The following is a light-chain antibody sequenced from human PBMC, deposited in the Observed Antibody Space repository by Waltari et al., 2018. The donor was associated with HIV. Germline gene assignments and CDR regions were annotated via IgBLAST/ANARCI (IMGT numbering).Light chain of an antibody. CDR1: KLGDKY. CDR2: QDS. Sequence: SYELTQPPSVSVSPGQTASITCSGDKLGDKYACWYQQKPGASPVLVIYQDSKRPAGIPERFSGSNSGNTATLTISGTQAMDEADYYCQAWDSSNVVFGGGTKLTVL. J-gene: IGLJ2*01. CDR3: QAWDSSNVV. V-gene: IGLV3-1*01.